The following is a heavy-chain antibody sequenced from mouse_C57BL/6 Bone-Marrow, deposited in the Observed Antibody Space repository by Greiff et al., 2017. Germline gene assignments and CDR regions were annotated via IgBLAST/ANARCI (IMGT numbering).Heavy chain of an antibody. CDR1: GYTFTSYC. CDR2: IYPRSGNT. D-gene: IGHD2-10*01. Sequence: VKLQESGAELARPGASVKLSCKASGYTFTSYCLSWVKQRAGQGLEWVGEIYPRSGNTYYNEKFKGKATLTADKSSSTAYMQIRSLTSEDSAVYFCARSLPFDVWGTGTTVTVSS. CDR3: ARSLPFDV. J-gene: IGHJ1*03. V-gene: IGHV1-81*01.